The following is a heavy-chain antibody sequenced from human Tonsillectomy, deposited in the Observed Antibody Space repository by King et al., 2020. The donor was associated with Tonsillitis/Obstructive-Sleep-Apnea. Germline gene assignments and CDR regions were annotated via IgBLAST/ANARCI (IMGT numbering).Heavy chain of an antibody. V-gene: IGHV5-10-1*01. CDR1: GYRSTSYW. Sequence: QLVQSGAEVKKPGASLRISCKGSGYRSTSYWISWVRQMPGKGLEWMGRIDPSDSYTNYSPSFQGHVTISADKSISTAYLQWSSLKASDTAMYYCARLAGTQNYYYYMDVWGKGTTVTVSS. D-gene: IGHD6-19*01. CDR3: ARLAGTQNYYYYMDV. J-gene: IGHJ6*03. CDR2: IDPSDSYT.